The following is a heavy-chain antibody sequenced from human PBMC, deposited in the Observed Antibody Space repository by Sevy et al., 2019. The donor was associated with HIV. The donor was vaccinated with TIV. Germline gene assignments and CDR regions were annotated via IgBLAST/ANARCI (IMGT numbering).Heavy chain of an antibody. D-gene: IGHD2-15*01. CDR1: GFTFSNYN. Sequence: GGSLRLSCAASGFTFSNYNMNWVRQAPGKGLEWVSSISSSSRYIYYADSMKGRFTISGDNAKNSLYLQMNSLRAEDTAVYYGARVVAYCSGGSCFPGYYYGMDVWGQGTTVTVSS. V-gene: IGHV3-21*01. CDR2: ISSSSRYI. CDR3: ARVVAYCSGGSCFPGYYYGMDV. J-gene: IGHJ6*02.